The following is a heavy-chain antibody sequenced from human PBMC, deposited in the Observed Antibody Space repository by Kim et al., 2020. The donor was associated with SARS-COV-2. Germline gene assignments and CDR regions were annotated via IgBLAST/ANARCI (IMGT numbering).Heavy chain of an antibody. J-gene: IGHJ4*02. CDR3: AKDSAVAVPGDY. D-gene: IGHD6-19*01. CDR1: GFTFSSYG. CDR2: ISYDGSNK. Sequence: GGSLRLSCAASGFTFSSYGMHWVRQAPGKGLEWVAVISYDGSNKYYADSVKGRFTISRDNSKNTLYLQMNSLGAEDTAVYYCAKDSAVAVPGDYWGQGTLVTVSS. V-gene: IGHV3-30*18.